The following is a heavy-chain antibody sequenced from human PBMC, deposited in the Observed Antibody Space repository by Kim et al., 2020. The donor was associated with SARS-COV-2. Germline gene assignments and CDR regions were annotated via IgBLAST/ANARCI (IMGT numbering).Heavy chain of an antibody. D-gene: IGHD3-10*01. CDR3: ARQGTITMVRGVAFDY. V-gene: IGHV4-39*01. CDR1: GGSISSRSYY. J-gene: IGHJ4*02. Sequence: SETLSLTCIVSGGSISSRSYYWGWIRQSPGKGLEWIGSSYYSGSTYYNPSLKSRVTISVDTSKNQFSLKLNSVTAPDTAVYYCARQGTITMVRGVAFDYWGQGALVTVSS. CDR2: SYYSGST.